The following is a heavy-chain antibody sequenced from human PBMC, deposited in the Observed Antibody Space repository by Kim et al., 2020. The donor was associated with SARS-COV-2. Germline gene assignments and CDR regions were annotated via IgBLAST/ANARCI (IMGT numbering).Heavy chain of an antibody. D-gene: IGHD3-10*01. CDR3: AKGCPPSGSGGYEFDH. CDR2: ISSDGSHK. CDR1: GFNFNEYG. V-gene: IGHV3-30*18. J-gene: IGHJ4*02. Sequence: GGSLRLSCAASGFNFNEYGMHWVRQAPGKGLEWVSAISSDGSHKPYGDFVKGRFTISRDNSKNTLHLQMNSLTTEDTAVYYCAKGCPPSGSGGYEFDHWGQGTLVTVSS.